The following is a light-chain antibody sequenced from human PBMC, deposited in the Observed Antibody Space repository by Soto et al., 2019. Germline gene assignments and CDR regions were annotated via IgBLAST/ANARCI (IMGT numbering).Light chain of an antibody. J-gene: IGKJ1*01. CDR2: VAS. CDR3: QQYGSSPQT. V-gene: IGKV3-20*01. Sequence: EIVLTQSPGALSLAPGERVTLSCRASESVSTNLAWYQQKSGQAPRLLIYVASTRPTGIPARFSGSGSGTDFTLTISRLEPEDFAVYYCQQYGSSPQTFGQGTKVDIK. CDR1: ESVSTN.